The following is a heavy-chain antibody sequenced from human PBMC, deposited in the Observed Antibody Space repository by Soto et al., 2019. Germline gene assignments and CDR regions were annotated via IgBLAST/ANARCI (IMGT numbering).Heavy chain of an antibody. CDR1: GGSISSYY. D-gene: IGHD6-13*01. CDR2: IYYSGST. V-gene: IGHV4-59*01. J-gene: IGHJ5*02. Sequence: SETLSLTCTVSGGSISSYYLSWIRQPPGKGLEWIGYIYYSGSTNYNPSLKGRVTISVDTSKNQFSLKLSSVTAADTAVYYCARDIAAAGSFDPWGQGTLVTVS. CDR3: ARDIAAAGSFDP.